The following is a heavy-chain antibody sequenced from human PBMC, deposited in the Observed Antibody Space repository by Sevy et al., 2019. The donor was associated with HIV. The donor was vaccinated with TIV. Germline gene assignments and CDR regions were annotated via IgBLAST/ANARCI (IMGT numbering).Heavy chain of an antibody. V-gene: IGHV3-30-3*01. CDR2: ISYDGSNK. J-gene: IGHJ6*02. Sequence: GGSLRLSCEASGFTFSSYAMHWVRQAPGKGLEWVAVISYDGSNKYYADSVKGRFTISRDNSKNTLYLQMNSLRAEDTDVYYCASVGLSGCSGGSGYANYYCYGMDVWGQGTTVTVSS. CDR1: GFTFSSYA. D-gene: IGHD2-15*01. CDR3: ASVGLSGCSGGSGYANYYCYGMDV.